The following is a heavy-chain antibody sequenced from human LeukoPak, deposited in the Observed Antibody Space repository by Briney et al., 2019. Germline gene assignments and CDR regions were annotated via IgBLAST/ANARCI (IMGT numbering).Heavy chain of an antibody. V-gene: IGHV1-2*02. CDR2: INPNSGGT. CDR3: ARALQWLTPFDY. Sequence: ASVKVSCKASGYTFTGYYMHWVRQAPGQGLEWMGWINPNSGGTNYAQKFQGRVTMTRDTSISTAYMELSRLRSDDTAVYYCARALQWLTPFDYWGQGTLVTVSS. D-gene: IGHD6-19*01. J-gene: IGHJ4*02. CDR1: GYTFTGYY.